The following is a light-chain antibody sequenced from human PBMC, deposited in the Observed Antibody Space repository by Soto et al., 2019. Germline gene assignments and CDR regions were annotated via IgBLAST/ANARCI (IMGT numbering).Light chain of an antibody. Sequence: DIQMTQSPSSLSASVGDRVTITCQASQHITNYLNWYQQKPGKAPKLLIYDASNLETGVPSRFSGGGFGTDFTFTISSLQPEDVATYYCQQYNSYPYSFGQGTKLEIK. J-gene: IGKJ2*03. CDR2: DAS. CDR1: QHITNY. V-gene: IGKV1-33*01. CDR3: QQYNSYPYS.